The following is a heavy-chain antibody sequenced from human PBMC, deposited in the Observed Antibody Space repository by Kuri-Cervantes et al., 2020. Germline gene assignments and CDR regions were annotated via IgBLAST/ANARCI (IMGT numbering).Heavy chain of an antibody. D-gene: IGHD6-13*01. Sequence: GESLKISCAASGFTFTDYGIHWVRQAPGKGLEWVAVIWYDGSHSFYTDSVEGRFTISRDNAKNTGYLQMNSLRAEDTAVYYCARAPYSSSWEPRSWFDPWGQGTLVTVSS. CDR3: ARAPYSSSWEPRSWFDP. J-gene: IGHJ5*02. V-gene: IGHV3-33*01. CDR1: GFTFTDYG. CDR2: IWYDGSHS.